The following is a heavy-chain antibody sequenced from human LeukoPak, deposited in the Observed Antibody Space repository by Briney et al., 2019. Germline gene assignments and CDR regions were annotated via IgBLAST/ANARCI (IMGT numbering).Heavy chain of an antibody. Sequence: SVKVSCKASGYTFTSYDINWVRQATGQGLEWMGGIIPIFGTANYAQKFQGRVTITADESTSTAYMELSSLRSEDTAVYYCARVRGITMVRGAANWFDPWGQGTLVTVSS. CDR1: GYTFTSYD. D-gene: IGHD3-10*01. V-gene: IGHV1-69*13. CDR2: IIPIFGTA. J-gene: IGHJ5*02. CDR3: ARVRGITMVRGAANWFDP.